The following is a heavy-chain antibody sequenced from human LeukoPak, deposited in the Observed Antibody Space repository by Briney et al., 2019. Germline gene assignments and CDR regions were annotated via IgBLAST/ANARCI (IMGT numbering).Heavy chain of an antibody. J-gene: IGHJ6*02. Sequence: GASVKVSCKASGGTFSSYAISWVRQAPGQGLEWMGRIIPIFGIANYAQKFQGRVTITADKSTSTAYMELSSLRSEDTAVYYCARDLGDYYYYGMDVWGQGTTVTVSS. D-gene: IGHD7-27*01. CDR1: GGTFSSYA. CDR3: ARDLGDYYYYGMDV. V-gene: IGHV1-69*04. CDR2: IIPIFGIA.